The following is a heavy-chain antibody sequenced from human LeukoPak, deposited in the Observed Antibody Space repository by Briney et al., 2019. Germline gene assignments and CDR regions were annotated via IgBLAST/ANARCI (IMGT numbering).Heavy chain of an antibody. CDR3: ARARRGIAARPALDY. CDR2: IIPIFGTA. CDR1: GGTFSSYA. Sequence: ASVKVSCKASGGTFSSYAIGWVRQAPGQGLEWMGGIIPIFGTANYAQKFQGRVTITADESTSTAYMELSSLRSEDTAVYYCARARRGIAARPALDYWGQGTLVTVSS. V-gene: IGHV1-69*13. J-gene: IGHJ4*02. D-gene: IGHD6-6*01.